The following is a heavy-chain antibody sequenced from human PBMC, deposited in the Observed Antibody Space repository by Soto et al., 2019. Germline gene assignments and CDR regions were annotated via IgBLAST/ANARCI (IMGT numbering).Heavy chain of an antibody. J-gene: IGHJ4*02. CDR3: TIEGAYPGPDFDY. D-gene: IGHD3-16*01. V-gene: IGHV3-72*01. Sequence: PGGALRLSCAASGFTFRDRYMDWVRQAPGKGLEWVGRTKDKANSYTTEYAASVKGRFTISRDDSRNSVYLQMNSLKTDDTAVYYCTIEGAYPGPDFDYWGQGTLVTVSS. CDR2: TKDKANSYTT. CDR1: GFTFRDRY.